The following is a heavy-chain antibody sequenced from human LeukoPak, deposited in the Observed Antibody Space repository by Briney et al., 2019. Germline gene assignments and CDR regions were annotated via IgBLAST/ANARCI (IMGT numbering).Heavy chain of an antibody. CDR1: GFTFSSYE. Sequence: GGSLRLSCAASGFTFSSYEMNWVRQAPGKGLEWVSYISSSGSTIYYADSVKGRFTISRDNAKNSLYLQMNSLRAEDTAMYYCARVSGYDWESFYDYWGQGSLVTVSS. J-gene: IGHJ4*02. CDR2: ISSSGSTI. CDR3: ARVSGYDWESFYDY. D-gene: IGHD5-12*01. V-gene: IGHV3-48*03.